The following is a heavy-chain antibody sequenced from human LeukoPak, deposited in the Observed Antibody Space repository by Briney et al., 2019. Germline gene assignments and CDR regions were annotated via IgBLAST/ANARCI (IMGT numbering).Heavy chain of an antibody. CDR2: ISDSGGST. Sequence: GGSLRLSCAASGFTFSIYAMSWVRQAPGKGLEWVSAISDSGGSTYYADSVKGRFTISRDNSKNTLYLQMNSLRAEDTAVYYCAKASAMIVVVSKHFDYWGQGTLVTVSS. D-gene: IGHD3-22*01. CDR1: GFTFSIYA. V-gene: IGHV3-23*01. J-gene: IGHJ4*02. CDR3: AKASAMIVVVSKHFDY.